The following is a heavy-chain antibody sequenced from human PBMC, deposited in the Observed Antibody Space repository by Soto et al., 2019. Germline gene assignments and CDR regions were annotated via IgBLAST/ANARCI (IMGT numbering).Heavy chain of an antibody. CDR1: GGSISSSY. J-gene: IGHJ6*02. Sequence: SETLSLTCTVSGGSISSSYWSWIRQPPGKGLEWIAYIHYSGTTNYNPSLKSRVTISGDTSKDQVSLELTSVTAADTAVYYCARHSPYYGMDVWGQGTTVTVSS. V-gene: IGHV4-59*01. CDR2: IHYSGTT. CDR3: ARHSPYYGMDV.